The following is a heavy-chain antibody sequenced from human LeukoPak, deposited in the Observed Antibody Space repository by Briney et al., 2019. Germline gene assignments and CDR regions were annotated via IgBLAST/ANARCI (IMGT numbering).Heavy chain of an antibody. Sequence: SETLSLTCAVSGGSISSGGYSWSWIRQPPEKGLEWIGYIYHSGSTYYNPSLKSRVTISVDRSKNQFSLKLSSVAAADTAVYYCARRSPAAWEGFDPWGQGTLVTVSS. CDR1: GGSISSGGYS. CDR2: IYHSGST. J-gene: IGHJ5*02. D-gene: IGHD1-26*01. V-gene: IGHV4-30-2*01. CDR3: ARRSPAAWEGFDP.